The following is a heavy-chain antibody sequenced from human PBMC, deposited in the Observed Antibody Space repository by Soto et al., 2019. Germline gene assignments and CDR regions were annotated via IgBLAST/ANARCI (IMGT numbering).Heavy chain of an antibody. CDR1: GFTFSSYA. CDR2: ISGSGGST. Sequence: GGSLRLFCAASGFTFSSYAMSWVRQAPGKGLEWVSAISGSGGSTYYADSVKGRFTISRDNSKNTLYLQMNSLRAEDTAVYYCAKDLGGYDWGNYYGMDVWGQGTTVTVSS. D-gene: IGHD5-12*01. J-gene: IGHJ6*02. CDR3: AKDLGGYDWGNYYGMDV. V-gene: IGHV3-23*01.